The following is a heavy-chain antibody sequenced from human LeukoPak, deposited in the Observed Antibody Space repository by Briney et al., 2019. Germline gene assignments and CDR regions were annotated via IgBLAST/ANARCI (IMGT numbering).Heavy chain of an antibody. J-gene: IGHJ4*02. CDR1: GGTFSSYA. D-gene: IGHD3-22*01. CDR2: IIPILGIA. Sequence: SVKVSCKASGGTFSSYAISWVRQAPGQGLEWMGRIIPILGIANYAQKFQGRVTITADKSTSTAYMELSSLRSEDTAVYYCARVDPGSGYYSDYWGQGTLVTVSS. CDR3: ARVDPGSGYYSDY. V-gene: IGHV1-69*04.